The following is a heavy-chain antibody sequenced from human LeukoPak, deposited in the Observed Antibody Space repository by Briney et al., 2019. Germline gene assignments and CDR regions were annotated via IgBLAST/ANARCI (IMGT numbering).Heavy chain of an antibody. Sequence: GGSLRLSCAVSGFTFRNNYMHWVRQAPGKGLEWVAVISHDGSNKYYADSVKGRFSISRDNSKNTLDLQVNRLIPEDTAVYYCATGNTDDYWGQGTLVTVSS. V-gene: IGHV3-30-3*01. J-gene: IGHJ4*02. CDR2: ISHDGSNK. CDR3: ATGNTDDY. D-gene: IGHD1-14*01. CDR1: GFTFRNNY.